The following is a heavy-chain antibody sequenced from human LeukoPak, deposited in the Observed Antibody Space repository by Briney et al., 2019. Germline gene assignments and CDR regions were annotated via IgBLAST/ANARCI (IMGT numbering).Heavy chain of an antibody. Sequence: GESLMICCTGSGYSFANYWIGWVRQMAREGLEGMGIMYPGDSGTIYSPSVQGQVTISADKSSNTAYLQWSSLKTSDTAIYYCARAERSGTYPLVWFDPWGQGTLVTVSS. CDR1: GYSFANYW. CDR3: ARAERSGTYPLVWFDP. D-gene: IGHD3-10*01. J-gene: IGHJ5*02. CDR2: MYPGDSGT. V-gene: IGHV5-51*01.